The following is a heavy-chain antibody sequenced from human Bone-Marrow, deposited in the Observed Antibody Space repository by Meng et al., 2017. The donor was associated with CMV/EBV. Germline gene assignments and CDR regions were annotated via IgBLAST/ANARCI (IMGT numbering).Heavy chain of an antibody. CDR3: ARVAYGEVRHTSEY. V-gene: IGHV3-21*01. Sequence: GGSLKISRAAAGFSFSRYTMEWVRQAPGKGLEWVSSISSNSAYIYYAGSVKGRFTLSRDNAKSSVFLQMNSLRADDTAVYYRARVAYGEVRHTSEYWGQGSLVTFSS. CDR2: ISSNSAYI. D-gene: IGHD4-17*01. J-gene: IGHJ4*02. CDR1: GFSFSRYT.